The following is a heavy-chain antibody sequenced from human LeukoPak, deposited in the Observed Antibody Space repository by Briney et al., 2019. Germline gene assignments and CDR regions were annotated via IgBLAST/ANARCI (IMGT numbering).Heavy chain of an antibody. CDR2: ISGSGGST. CDR1: GFTFSSYA. J-gene: IGHJ4*02. CDR3: AKDLRQTYYDSSGPLDY. V-gene: IGHV3-23*01. Sequence: GGSLRLSCAASGFTFSSYAMSWVRQAPGKGLEWVPAISGSGGSTYFADSVKGRFTISRDNSKNTLYLQMNSLRAEDTAIYYCAKDLRQTYYDSSGPLDYWGQGTLVTVSS. D-gene: IGHD3-22*01.